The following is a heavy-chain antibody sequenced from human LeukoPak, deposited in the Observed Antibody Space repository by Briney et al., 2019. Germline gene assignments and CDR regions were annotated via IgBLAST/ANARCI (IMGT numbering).Heavy chain of an antibody. Sequence: GGSLRLSCAASGFTFSDHYMSWIRLAPGKGLEWVSSISTSGTTMYYADSVKGRFTISRDNAKNSLYLQMNSLRAEDTAVYYCARSGHCISTSCYSIWRRSPYGMDVWGQGTTVTVSS. V-gene: IGHV3-11*01. CDR1: GFTFSDHY. J-gene: IGHJ6*02. CDR3: ARSGHCISTSCYSIWRRSPYGMDV. CDR2: ISTSGTTM. D-gene: IGHD2-2*02.